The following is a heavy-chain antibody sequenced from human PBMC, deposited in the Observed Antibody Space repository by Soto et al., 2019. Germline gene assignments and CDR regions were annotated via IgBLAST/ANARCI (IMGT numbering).Heavy chain of an antibody. CDR2: LIPSFPAP. CDR3: ATGEVVPSFPNWLDT. V-gene: IGHV1-69*12. Sequence: VQFVQSGAELKKPGSSVRVSCRASGGTIKTYTLSWVRQAPGQGLEWMGALIPSFPAPNFAKRFKGRLTLTADESTNTGFMELSGLRPEDTALYFCATGEVVPSFPNWLDTWGQGTHVIVSS. J-gene: IGHJ5*02. CDR1: GGTIKTYT. D-gene: IGHD2-21*01.